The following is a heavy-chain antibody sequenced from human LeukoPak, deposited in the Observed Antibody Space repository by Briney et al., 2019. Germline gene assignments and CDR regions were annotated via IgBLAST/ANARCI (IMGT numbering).Heavy chain of an antibody. D-gene: IGHD3-3*01. J-gene: IGHJ4*02. V-gene: IGHV4-34*01. CDR2: INHSGST. CDR1: GFIFSSYW. Sequence: GSLRLSCAASGFIFSSYWMSWVRQAPGKGLEWIGEINHSGSTNYNPSLKSRVTISVDTSKNQFSLKLSSVTAADTAVYYCARVVGDFWSGYYPVDYWGQGTLVTVSS. CDR3: ARVVGDFWSGYYPVDY.